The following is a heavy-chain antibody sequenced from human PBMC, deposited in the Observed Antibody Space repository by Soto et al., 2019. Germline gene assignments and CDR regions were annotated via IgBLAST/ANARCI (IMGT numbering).Heavy chain of an antibody. CDR2: VNPNSGGT. CDR1: GYTFTGYY. Sequence: ASVKVSCKASGYTFTGYYMHWVRQAPGQGLEWMGWVNPNSGGTNYAQKFQGWVTMTRDTSISTAYMELSRLRSDDTAVYYCARARIVVVPAAHSKEYGMDVWGQGTTVTVSS. V-gene: IGHV1-2*04. J-gene: IGHJ6*02. D-gene: IGHD2-2*01. CDR3: ARARIVVVPAAHSKEYGMDV.